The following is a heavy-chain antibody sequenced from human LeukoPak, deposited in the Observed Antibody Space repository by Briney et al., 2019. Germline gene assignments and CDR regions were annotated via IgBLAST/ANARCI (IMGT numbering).Heavy chain of an antibody. Sequence: GESLTLPYVASGFTFSSLWMHWVGPAPGKGRKGVSRINEDATTITYTGSVKGRFTNSRDNSKNTLYLQMNSLRAEDTAVYYCAKGGRVRGVIRYYYYGMDVWGQGTTVTVSS. V-gene: IGHV3-74*03. D-gene: IGHD3-10*01. J-gene: IGHJ6*02. CDR2: INEDATTI. CDR3: AKGGRVRGVIRYYYYGMDV. CDR1: GFTFSSLW.